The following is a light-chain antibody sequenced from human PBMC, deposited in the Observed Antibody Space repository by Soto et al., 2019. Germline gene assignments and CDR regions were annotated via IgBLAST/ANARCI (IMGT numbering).Light chain of an antibody. J-gene: IGLJ3*02. V-gene: IGLV1-44*01. CDR1: SSNIGSNS. Sequence: QSVLTQPPSASGTPGQRVTISCSGSSSNIGSNSVNWYQKFPATAPKLLIYGNTQRPSGVPDRFSGSKSGTSASLAISGLHSEDEADYYCAAWDDNLNGVLFGGGTKLTVL. CDR2: GNT. CDR3: AAWDDNLNGVL.